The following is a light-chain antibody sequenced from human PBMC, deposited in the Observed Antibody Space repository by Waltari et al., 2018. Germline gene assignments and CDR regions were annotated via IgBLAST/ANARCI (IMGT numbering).Light chain of an antibody. CDR3: HQYGRSPLT. CDR2: DAT. J-gene: IGKJ4*01. CDR1: QSVTASY. V-gene: IGKV3D-20*01. Sequence: EIVLTQSPATLSSSPGETATLSCGASQSVTASYVAWYQQKPGLAPRLLIYDATDRAPGIPGRFSGSGSGTDFTLTISGVEPEDFAVYYCHQYGRSPLTFGGGTKVEI.